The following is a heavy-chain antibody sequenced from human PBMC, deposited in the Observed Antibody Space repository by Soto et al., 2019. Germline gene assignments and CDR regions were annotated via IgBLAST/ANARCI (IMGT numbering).Heavy chain of an antibody. CDR2: MNPNSGNT. CDR3: AREICYQLLFRSYYYHGMDV. J-gene: IGHJ6*02. V-gene: IGHV1-8*01. D-gene: IGHD2-2*01. CDR1: GYTFTSYY. Sequence: ASVNVSCKSSGYTFTSYYINWVRQATGQGLEWMGWMNPNSGNTGYAQKFQGRVTMTRNTSISTAYMELSSLRSEDTAVYYCAREICYQLLFRSYYYHGMDVWGQGTTVTVSS.